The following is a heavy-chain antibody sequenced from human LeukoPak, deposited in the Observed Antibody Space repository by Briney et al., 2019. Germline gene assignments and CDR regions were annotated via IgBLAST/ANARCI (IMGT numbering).Heavy chain of an antibody. CDR1: GFTFSSYS. CDR3: ARGDGDYSPTDY. Sequence: GGSLRLSCAASGFTFSSYSMNWVRQAPGKGLEWVSSISSSSSYIYYADSVKGRFTISRDNAKNSLYLQMNSLRAEDTAVYYCARGDGDYSPTDYWGQGTLVTVSS. D-gene: IGHD4-17*01. J-gene: IGHJ4*02. CDR2: ISSSSSYI. V-gene: IGHV3-21*01.